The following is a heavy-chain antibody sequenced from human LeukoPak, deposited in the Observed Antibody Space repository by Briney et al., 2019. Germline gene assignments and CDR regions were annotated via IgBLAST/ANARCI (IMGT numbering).Heavy chain of an antibody. CDR3: AELGITMIGGV. CDR2: TSSSDAGT. V-gene: IGHV3-23*01. D-gene: IGHD3-10*02. Sequence: GGSLRFSCAASGFTLSSYAMSWVRQAPGKGVEWVSATSSSDAGTYYAESVRGRFTISRDNSKNTLFLQMNSLRAEDTAVYYWAELGITMIGGVWGKGTTVTISS. J-gene: IGHJ6*04. CDR1: GFTLSSYA.